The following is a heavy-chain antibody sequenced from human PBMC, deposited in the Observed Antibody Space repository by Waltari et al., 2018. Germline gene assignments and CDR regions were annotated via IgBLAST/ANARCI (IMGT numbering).Heavy chain of an antibody. D-gene: IGHD1-1*01. CDR2: IDRDGNT. V-gene: IGHV3-53*01. CDR1: VFSVSDNY. J-gene: IGHJ3*02. Sequence: EEQLGEYGGGVIRIGESRRLSCEGSVFSVSDNYMNWVRQGPEKGLEWVSTIDRDGNTYDAASVKGRFATSRGSSRDTVYFEMNSLRPDDTAVYYCASTLHLDGWLDGFDIWGQGTVVTVSS. CDR3: ASTLHLDGWLDGFDI.